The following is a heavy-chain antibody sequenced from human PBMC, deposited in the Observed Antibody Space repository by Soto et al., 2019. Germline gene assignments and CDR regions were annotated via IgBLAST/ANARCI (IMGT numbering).Heavy chain of an antibody. J-gene: IGHJ4*02. Sequence: VQLVTSGGVVVQPGGSLRLSCVASGLSLHDYAMHWVRQAPGKGLEWVSLITWDGGSTRYADSVRGRFTISRDNSKNSLYLQMNSLTTEDTAFYYCAKELTVATVDYWGQGTLVTVSS. CDR3: AKELTVATVDY. V-gene: IGHV3-43*01. D-gene: IGHD5-12*01. CDR2: ITWDGGST. CDR1: GLSLHDYA.